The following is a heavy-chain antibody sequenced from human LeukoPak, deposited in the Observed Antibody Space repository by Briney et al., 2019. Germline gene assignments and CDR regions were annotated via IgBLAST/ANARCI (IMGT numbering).Heavy chain of an antibody. Sequence: GGSLRLSCAASGFTFSSYGMHWVRQAPGKGLEWVAFIRYDGSHKYYADSVEGRFTISRDNAENSLYLQMNSLRVEDTALYYCARDGDQGGYYYYYMDVWGKGTTVTVSS. CDR2: IRYDGSHK. J-gene: IGHJ6*03. D-gene: IGHD7-27*01. CDR3: ARDGDQGGYYYYYMDV. V-gene: IGHV3-30*02. CDR1: GFTFSSYG.